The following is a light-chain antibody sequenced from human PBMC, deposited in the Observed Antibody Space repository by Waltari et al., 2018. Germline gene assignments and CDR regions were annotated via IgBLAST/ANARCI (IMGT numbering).Light chain of an antibody. CDR3: QQRSNWPLGT. Sequence: EMVMTQTPATLSVSPGERATLSCRASQSVSSDLAWYQQKSGQAPRLLIFAASNRATGIPARFNGGGSGTEFTLTISSLQSGDSAVYYCQQRSNWPLGTFGQGTKVEIK. J-gene: IGKJ1*01. CDR1: QSVSSD. V-gene: IGKV3-15*01. CDR2: AAS.